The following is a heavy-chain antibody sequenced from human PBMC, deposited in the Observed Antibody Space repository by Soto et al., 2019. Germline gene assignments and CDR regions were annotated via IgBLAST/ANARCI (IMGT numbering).Heavy chain of an antibody. CDR1: GFAFSTFA. V-gene: IGHV3-23*01. J-gene: IGHJ4*02. D-gene: IGHD3-22*01. CDR2: ISVSGNNA. Sequence: GGSLRLSCAASGFAFSTFAMTWVRQAPGKGLEWVAAISVSGNNAYYADSVKGRFTISRGNSQNSVFLQMSSLRADDTAVYYCARDQLRPGILYSLGVLLPEYGLWGQGTLVTVSS. CDR3: ARDQLRPGILYSLGVLLPEYGL.